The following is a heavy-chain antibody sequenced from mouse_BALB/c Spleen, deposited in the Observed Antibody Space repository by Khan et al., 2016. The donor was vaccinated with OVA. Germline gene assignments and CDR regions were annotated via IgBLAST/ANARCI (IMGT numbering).Heavy chain of an antibody. Sequence: EVQLVESGGDLVKPGGSLNLSCEASGFTFSSYGMSWLRQTPDKRLEWVATINNGGSYTYFPDSVKGRLTISRDNANNTLYLQMSSLKSEDTAMYYCARHRFTTPTAWFAYWGQETLVTVFA. J-gene: IGHJ3*01. V-gene: IGHV5-6*01. CDR1: GFTFSSYG. CDR2: INNGGSYT. D-gene: IGHD1-2*01. CDR3: ARHRFTTPTAWFAY.